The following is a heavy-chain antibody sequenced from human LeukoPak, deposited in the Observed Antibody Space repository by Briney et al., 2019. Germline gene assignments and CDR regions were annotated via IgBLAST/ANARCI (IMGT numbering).Heavy chain of an antibody. CDR2: IKQDGSEK. V-gene: IGHV3-7*01. CDR3: ARWRGAQSEFEY. J-gene: IGHJ4*02. D-gene: IGHD3-3*01. CDR1: GFTFSTYW. Sequence: GGSLRLSCTASGFTFSTYWMSWVRQAPGKGLEFVASIKQDGSEKEYVDSVKGRFTISRDNAKNSLYLQMISLGAEDTAVYYCARWRGAQSEFEYWGQGTLVTVSS.